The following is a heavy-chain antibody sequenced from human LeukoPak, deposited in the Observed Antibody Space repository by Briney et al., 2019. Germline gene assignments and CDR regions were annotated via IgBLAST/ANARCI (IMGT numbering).Heavy chain of an antibody. J-gene: IGHJ6*03. CDR1: GFTFDDYA. CDR3: AKSGYSSGWDYYYYYMDV. CDR2: ISWNSGSI. D-gene: IGHD6-19*01. Sequence: PGGSLRLSCAASGFTFDDYAMHWVRQAPGKGLEWVSGISWNSGSIGYADSVKGRFTLSRDNAKNSLYLQMNSLRAEDMALYYCAKSGYSSGWDYYYYYMDVWGKGTTVTVPS. V-gene: IGHV3-9*03.